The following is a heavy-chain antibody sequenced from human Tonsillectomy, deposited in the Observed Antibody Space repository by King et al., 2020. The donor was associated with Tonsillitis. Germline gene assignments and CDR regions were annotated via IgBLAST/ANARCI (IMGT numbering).Heavy chain of an antibody. D-gene: IGHD2/OR15-2a*01. Sequence: VQLQESGPGLVKPSETLSLTCTVSGGSISSYYWSWIRQPPGKGLEWIGYIYYSGSTNYNPSLKSRVTISVDTSKNQFSLKLSSVTAPDTAVYYCARGDPFLSYYFDYWGQGTLVPVSS. CDR2: IYYSGST. J-gene: IGHJ4*02. CDR3: ARGDPFLSYYFDY. V-gene: IGHV4-59*01. CDR1: GGSISSYY.